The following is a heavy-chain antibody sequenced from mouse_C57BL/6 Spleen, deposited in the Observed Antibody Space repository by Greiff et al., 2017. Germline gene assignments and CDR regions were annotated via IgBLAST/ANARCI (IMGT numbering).Heavy chain of an antibody. J-gene: IGHJ2*01. V-gene: IGHV1-82*01. Sequence: VQLQQSGPELVKPGASVKISCKASGYAFSSSWMHWVKQRPGKGLEWLGRIYPGDGDTNYHGKFKGTATLTAAKSSSPPYMQLSSLTYEEAAVYFCARGGNGYYDDYGGQGTTLTVSS. CDR3: ARGGNGYYDDY. CDR1: GYAFSSSW. D-gene: IGHD2-3*01. CDR2: IYPGDGDT.